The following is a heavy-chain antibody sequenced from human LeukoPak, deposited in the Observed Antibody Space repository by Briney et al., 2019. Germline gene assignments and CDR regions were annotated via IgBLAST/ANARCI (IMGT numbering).Heavy chain of an antibody. CDR3: ARGRGNTVPWT. CDR1: GFTFSSYS. Sequence: GSLRLSCAASGFTFSSYSMNWVRQPPGKGLEWIGYIYYSGSSNSYNPSLKSRVTISVDTSKNQCSLKLNSVTAADTAVYYCARGRGNTVPWTWGQGTLVTVSS. D-gene: IGHD2/OR15-2a*01. V-gene: IGHV4-59*01. CDR2: IYYSGSS. J-gene: IGHJ5*02.